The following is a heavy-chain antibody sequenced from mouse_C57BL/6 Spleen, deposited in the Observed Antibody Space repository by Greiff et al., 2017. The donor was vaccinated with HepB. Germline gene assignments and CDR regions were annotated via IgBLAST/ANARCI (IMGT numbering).Heavy chain of an antibody. Sequence: DVMLVESGGGLVKPGGSLKLSCAASGFTFSDYGMHWVRQAPEKGLEWVAYISSGSSTIYYADTVKGRFTISRDNAKNTLFLQMTSLRSEDTAMYYCARLGTVVATDYAMDYWGQGTSVTVSS. CDR3: ARLGTVVATDYAMDY. V-gene: IGHV5-17*01. D-gene: IGHD1-1*01. CDR1: GFTFSDYG. J-gene: IGHJ4*01. CDR2: ISSGSSTI.